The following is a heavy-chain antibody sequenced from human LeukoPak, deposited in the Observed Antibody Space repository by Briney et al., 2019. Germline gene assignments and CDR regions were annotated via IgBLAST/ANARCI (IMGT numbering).Heavy chain of an antibody. Sequence: GGSLRLSCAASGFTFSSYAMSRVRQAPGKGLEWVSAISGSGGSTYYADSVKGRFTISRDNSKNTLYLQMNSLRAEDTAVYYCAKEGDFWSGYYSVDYWGQGTLVTVSS. CDR3: AKEGDFWSGYYSVDY. CDR2: ISGSGGST. V-gene: IGHV3-23*01. D-gene: IGHD3-3*01. CDR1: GFTFSSYA. J-gene: IGHJ4*02.